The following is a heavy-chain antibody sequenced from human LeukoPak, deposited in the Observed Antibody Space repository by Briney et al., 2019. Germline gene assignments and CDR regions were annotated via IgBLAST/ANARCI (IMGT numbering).Heavy chain of an antibody. CDR1: GGSISSYY. Sequence: PSETLSLTCTVSGGSISSYYWSWIRQPPGKGLEWIGYIYYSGATNYNPSLKSRVTISVDTSKNQFSLKLSSVTAEDTAVYYCARGGERRNYDYVWGSYRHRLDYWGQGTLVTVSS. CDR3: ARGGERRNYDYVWGSYRHRLDY. CDR2: IYYSGAT. D-gene: IGHD3-16*02. J-gene: IGHJ4*02. V-gene: IGHV4-59*01.